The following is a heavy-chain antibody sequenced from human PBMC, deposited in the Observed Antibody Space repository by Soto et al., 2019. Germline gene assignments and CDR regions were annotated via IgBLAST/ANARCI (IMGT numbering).Heavy chain of an antibody. CDR3: ATHFWREYYFDN. V-gene: IGHV3-30*03. J-gene: IGHJ4*02. Sequence: PGGSLRLSCAASGFTFSSYGMHWVRQAPGKGLEWVAVISYDGSNKYYADSVKGRFTISRDNSKNTLYLQMNSLRAEDTALYYCATHFWREYYFDNWGQGTLVTVSS. CDR2: ISYDGSNK. D-gene: IGHD3-3*02. CDR1: GFTFSSYG.